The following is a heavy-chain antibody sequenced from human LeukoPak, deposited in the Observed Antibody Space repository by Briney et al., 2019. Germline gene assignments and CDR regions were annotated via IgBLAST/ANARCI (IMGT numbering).Heavy chain of an antibody. Sequence: GASVKVSCKVSGYTLTELSMLWVRLAPGKGLEWMGGFDPEDGETIYAQKFQGRVTMTEDTSTDTAYMELSSLRSEDTAVYYCATFDNSFNWFDPWGQGSLVTVSS. CDR3: ATFDNSFNWFDP. V-gene: IGHV1-24*01. CDR2: FDPEDGET. CDR1: GYTLTELS. J-gene: IGHJ5*02. D-gene: IGHD2/OR15-2a*01.